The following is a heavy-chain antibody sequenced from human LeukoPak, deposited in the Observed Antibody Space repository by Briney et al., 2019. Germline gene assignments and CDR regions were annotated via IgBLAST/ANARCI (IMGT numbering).Heavy chain of an antibody. CDR1: GYSFTSYW. CDR2: IYPGDSDT. Sequence: GESLKISCKASGYSFTSYWIGWVRQMPGKGLEWMGIIYPGDSDTRYSPSFQGQVTISADKSISTAYLQWSSLKASDTAMYYGARRGNEADYPYNWFDPWGQGTLVTVSS. CDR3: ARRGNEADYPYNWFDP. D-gene: IGHD5-12*01. V-gene: IGHV5-51*01. J-gene: IGHJ5*02.